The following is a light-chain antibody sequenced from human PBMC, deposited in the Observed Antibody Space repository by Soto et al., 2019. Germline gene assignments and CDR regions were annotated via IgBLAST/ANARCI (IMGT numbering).Light chain of an antibody. J-gene: IGKJ5*01. CDR2: GAS. Sequence: NVLTQSPGTLSLSPGERATLSCRASQTVSSYLTWYQQRPGQAPRLLIYGASKRATGIPDRFSGSGSGTDFTLTFSRLEPEDFALYYCQQYGTSPITFGQGTRLEIK. CDR3: QQYGTSPIT. CDR1: QTVSSY. V-gene: IGKV3-20*01.